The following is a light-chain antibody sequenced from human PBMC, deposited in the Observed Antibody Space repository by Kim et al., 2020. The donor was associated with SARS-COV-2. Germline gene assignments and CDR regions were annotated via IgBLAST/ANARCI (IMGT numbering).Light chain of an antibody. CDR2: DAS. V-gene: IGKV1-5*01. CDR1: QTISKW. CDR3: QQYRGYPYT. Sequence: SASVGDRVTITCRARQTISKWLAWYQQKPGKAPKLLIYDASSLESGVPLRFRGSWSGTEFTLTISSLQPDDFVTYFCQQYRGYPYTFGQGTKLEI. J-gene: IGKJ2*01.